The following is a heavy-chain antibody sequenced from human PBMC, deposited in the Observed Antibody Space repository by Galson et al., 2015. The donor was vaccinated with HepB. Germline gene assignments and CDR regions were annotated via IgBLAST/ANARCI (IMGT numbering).Heavy chain of an antibody. CDR2: IIPILGIA. CDR1: GGTFSSYA. Sequence: SVKVSCKASGGTFSSYAITWVRQAPGQGLEWMGRIIPILGIANYAQKFQGRVTITADKSTSTAYMELSSLRSEDTAVYYCARVRGSSPYSGSYYYYGMDVWGQGTTVTVSS. J-gene: IGHJ6*02. D-gene: IGHD1-26*01. CDR3: ARVRGSSPYSGSYYYYGMDV. V-gene: IGHV1-69*04.